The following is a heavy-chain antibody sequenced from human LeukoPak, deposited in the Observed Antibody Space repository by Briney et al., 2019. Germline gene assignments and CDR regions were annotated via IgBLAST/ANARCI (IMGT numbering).Heavy chain of an antibody. D-gene: IGHD6-19*01. J-gene: IGHJ4*02. Sequence: GGSLRLSCTASGFPFSSYAMSWVRQAPGKGLEWVSAISGGGGTTYYADSVKGRFTISRDNSKNTLYVQMNSLRAEDTAVYYCARAAVAGTPFDYWGQGTLVTVSS. CDR2: ISGGGGTT. V-gene: IGHV3-23*01. CDR1: GFPFSSYA. CDR3: ARAAVAGTPFDY.